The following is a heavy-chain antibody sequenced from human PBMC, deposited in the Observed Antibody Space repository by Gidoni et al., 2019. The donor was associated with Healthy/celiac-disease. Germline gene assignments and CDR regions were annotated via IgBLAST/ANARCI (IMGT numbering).Heavy chain of an antibody. D-gene: IGHD3-22*01. Sequence: QVQLQESGPGRVKPSQTLSLTCTVSGGAISSGGYYWSWIRQHPGKGLEWIGYIYYSGSTYYHPSLKSRVTISVDTSKNQFSLKLSSVTAADTAVYYCARGEDRINDSSGYYSDYWGQGTLVTVSS. CDR3: ARGEDRINDSSGYYSDY. CDR2: IYYSGST. CDR1: GGAISSGGYY. J-gene: IGHJ4*02. V-gene: IGHV4-31*03.